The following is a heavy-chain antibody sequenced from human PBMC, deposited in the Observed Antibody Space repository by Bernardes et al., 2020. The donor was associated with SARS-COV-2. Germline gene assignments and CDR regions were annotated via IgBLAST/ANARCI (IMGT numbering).Heavy chain of an antibody. CDR1: GYSFNAFW. CDR2: FSGGGTYT. V-gene: IGHV3-NL1*01. CDR3: AKDRLYSSPHNPIDY. Sequence: GGSLRLSCAASGYSFNAFWMHWVRQAPGQGLEWVSTFSGGGTYTYYADAVKGRFTVSRDSSQNTLYLHLDNLRVEDTAVYYCAKDRLYSSPHNPIDYWGQGTLVTVSS. D-gene: IGHD6-13*01. J-gene: IGHJ4*02.